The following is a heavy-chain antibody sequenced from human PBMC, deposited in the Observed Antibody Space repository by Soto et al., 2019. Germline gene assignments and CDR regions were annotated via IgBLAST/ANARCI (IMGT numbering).Heavy chain of an antibody. V-gene: IGHV3-33*01. CDR3: ARDCAAARPDGPDY. J-gene: IGHJ4*02. CDR2: IWYDGSNK. CDR1: GFTFSSYG. Sequence: GGSLRLSCAASGFTFSSYGMHWVRQAPGKGLEWVAVIWYDGSNKYYADSVKGRFTISRDNSKNTLYLQMNSLRAEDTAGYYCARDCAAARPDGPDYWGQETLVTVSS. D-gene: IGHD6-6*01.